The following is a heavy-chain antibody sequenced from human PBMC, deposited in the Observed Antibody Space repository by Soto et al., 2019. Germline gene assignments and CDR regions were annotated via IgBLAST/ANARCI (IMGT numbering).Heavy chain of an antibody. D-gene: IGHD6-13*01. CDR3: AKNEAEAAKDGVYYYYYMDV. V-gene: IGHV3-23*01. Sequence: EVQLLESGGGLVQPGESLRLSCAASGFTFNNYAMSWVRQAPGEGLEWVSTVSGSGGTTYYTDSVKGRFTISRDNSKNTLYLQMNSLRAEDTALNYCAKNEAEAAKDGVYYYYYMDVWGKGTTVTVSS. J-gene: IGHJ6*03. CDR1: GFTFNNYA. CDR2: VSGSGGTT.